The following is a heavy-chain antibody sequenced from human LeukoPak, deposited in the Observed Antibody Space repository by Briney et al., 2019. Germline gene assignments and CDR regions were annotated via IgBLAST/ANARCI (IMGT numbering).Heavy chain of an antibody. CDR1: GFTFSSYA. CDR2: ISGSGGST. J-gene: IGHJ4*02. CDR3: AKAGYSYGTNFDY. Sequence: GGSLRLSCAASGFTFSSYAMSWVRQAPGKGLEWVSAISGSGGSTYYADSVKGRFTISRDNSKNTLYLQMNSLRAENTAVYYCAKAGYSYGTNFDYWGQGTLVTVSS. V-gene: IGHV3-23*01. D-gene: IGHD5-18*01.